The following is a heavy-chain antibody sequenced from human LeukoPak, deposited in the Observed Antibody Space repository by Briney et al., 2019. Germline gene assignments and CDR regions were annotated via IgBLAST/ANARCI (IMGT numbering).Heavy chain of an antibody. CDR1: GDTFSSYA. CDR2: IIPIFGTA. D-gene: IGHD6-13*01. CDR3: ARDLWARQQLVKGSNPFDP. J-gene: IGHJ5*02. V-gene: IGHV1-69*06. Sequence: VASVKVSCKASGDTFSSYAVSRVRQAPGQGLEWMGRIIPIFGTANYAQKFQGRVTITADKSTSTAYMELSSPRSEDTAVYYCARDLWARQQLVKGSNPFDPWGQGTLVTVSS.